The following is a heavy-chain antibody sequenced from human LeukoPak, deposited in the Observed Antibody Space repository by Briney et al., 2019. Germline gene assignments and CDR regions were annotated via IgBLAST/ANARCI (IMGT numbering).Heavy chain of an antibody. CDR2: IYHSGST. CDR3: ARGDYYYYYGMDV. J-gene: IGHJ6*02. V-gene: IGHV4-30-2*01. D-gene: IGHD2-21*02. Sequence: PSETLSLTCAVSGGFISSGGYSWSWIRQPPGKGLEWIGYIYHSGSTYYNPSLKSRVTISVDRSKNQFSLKLSSVTAADTAVYYCARGDYYYYYGMDVWGQGTTVTVSS. CDR1: GGFISSGGYS.